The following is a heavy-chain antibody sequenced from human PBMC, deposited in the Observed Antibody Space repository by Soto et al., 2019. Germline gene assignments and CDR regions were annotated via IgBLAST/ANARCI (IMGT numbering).Heavy chain of an antibody. Sequence: EVQLVESGGGLVKPGGSLRLSCAASGFSFSNAWMNWVRQAPGKGPEWVGRIKRKIDGEATDYAAPVKGRFTVSREDSKRALYLHMNSLKGDDTAVYYCTTGSVEGVWGQGTTVTVSS. CDR2: IKRKIDGEAT. D-gene: IGHD2-15*01. CDR1: GFSFSNAW. CDR3: TTGSVEGV. V-gene: IGHV3-15*07. J-gene: IGHJ6*02.